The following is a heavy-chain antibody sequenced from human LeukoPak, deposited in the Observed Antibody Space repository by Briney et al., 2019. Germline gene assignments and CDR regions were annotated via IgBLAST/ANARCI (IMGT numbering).Heavy chain of an antibody. J-gene: IGHJ4*02. CDR2: IPYDGSDK. CDR1: GFTFTNYA. V-gene: IGHV3-30*02. D-gene: IGHD6-19*01. Sequence: PGGSLRLSCAASGFTFTNYAMHWVRQAPGKGLKWVAFIPYDGSDKYYADSVKGRFTISRDNSKNTLSLQMNSLRADDTAVYYCAKDWSASSGWFLDYWGQGTLVTVSS. CDR3: AKDWSASSGWFLDY.